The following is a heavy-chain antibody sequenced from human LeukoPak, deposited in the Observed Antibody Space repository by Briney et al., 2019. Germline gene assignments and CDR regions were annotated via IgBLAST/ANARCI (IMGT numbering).Heavy chain of an antibody. CDR1: GGTFSSYA. Sequence: SVKVSCKASGGTFSSYAISWVRQAPGQGLEWMGGIIPIFGTANYAQKFQGRVTITTDESTSTAYMELSSLRSEDTAVYYCARDRGTMIVGNWFDLWGQGTLVTVSS. CDR2: IIPIFGTA. D-gene: IGHD3-22*01. CDR3: ARDRGTMIVGNWFDL. J-gene: IGHJ5*02. V-gene: IGHV1-69*05.